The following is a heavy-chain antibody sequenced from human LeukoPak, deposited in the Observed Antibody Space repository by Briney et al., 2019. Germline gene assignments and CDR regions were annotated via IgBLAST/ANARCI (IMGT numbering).Heavy chain of an antibody. Sequence: ASVKVSRKASGYTFTGYYMHWVRQAPGQGLEWMGWINPNSGGTNYAQKFQGRVTMTRDTSISTAYMELSRLRSDDTAVYYCARERITMIVVVIPDDAFDIWGQGTMVTVSS. J-gene: IGHJ3*02. CDR1: GYTFTGYY. CDR2: INPNSGGT. V-gene: IGHV1-2*02. D-gene: IGHD3-22*01. CDR3: ARERITMIVVVIPDDAFDI.